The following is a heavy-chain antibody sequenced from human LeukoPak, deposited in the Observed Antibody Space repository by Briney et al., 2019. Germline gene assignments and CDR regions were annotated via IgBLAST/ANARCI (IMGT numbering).Heavy chain of an antibody. Sequence: SETLSLTCTVSGDSISTSNSYWGWIRQPPGKGLEWIGSIYYSGNTYYNASLKSRVTISVDTSKNQFSLKFTSVTAADTAVYYCARDGRLLNYNMDVWGKGTTVTVSS. CDR3: ARDGRLLNYNMDV. V-gene: IGHV4-39*02. J-gene: IGHJ6*03. CDR2: IYYSGNT. D-gene: IGHD2-15*01. CDR1: GDSISTSNSY.